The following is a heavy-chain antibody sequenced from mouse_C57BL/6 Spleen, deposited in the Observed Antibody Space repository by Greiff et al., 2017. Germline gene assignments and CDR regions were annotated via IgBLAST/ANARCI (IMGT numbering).Heavy chain of an antibody. CDR2: IRLKSDNYAT. V-gene: IGHV6-3*01. Sequence: EVKLVESGGGLVQPGGSMKLSCVASGFAFSNYWMNWVRQSPEKGLEWVAQIRLKSDNYATHYAESVKGRFTSSRDDSKSSVYMEMNNLRAEDTGIYYCTEGYYGSTFAYWGQGTLVTVSA. J-gene: IGHJ3*01. CDR1: GFAFSNYW. D-gene: IGHD1-1*01. CDR3: TEGYYGSTFAY.